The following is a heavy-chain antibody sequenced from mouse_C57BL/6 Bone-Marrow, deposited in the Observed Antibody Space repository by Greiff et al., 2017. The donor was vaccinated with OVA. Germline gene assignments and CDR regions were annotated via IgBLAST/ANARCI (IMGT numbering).Heavy chain of an antibody. V-gene: IGHV1-80*01. CDR3: ASRNYYGSSYAMDY. Sequence: QVQLQQSGAELVKPGASVKISCKASGYAFSSYWMNWVKQRPGKGLEWIGQIYPGDGDTNYNGKFKGKATLTADKSSSTAYMQLSSLTSEDSAVYFCASRNYYGSSYAMDYWGQGTSVTVSS. CDR1: GYAFSSYW. J-gene: IGHJ4*01. D-gene: IGHD1-1*01. CDR2: IYPGDGDT.